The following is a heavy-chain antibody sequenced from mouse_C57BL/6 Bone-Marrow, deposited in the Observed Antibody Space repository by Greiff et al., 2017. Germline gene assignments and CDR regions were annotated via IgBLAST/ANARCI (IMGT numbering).Heavy chain of an antibody. CDR3: ATYDYGFAY. D-gene: IGHD2-4*01. CDR2: IWGVGST. V-gene: IGHV2-6*01. J-gene: IGHJ3*01. Sequence: VKVVESGPGLVAPSQSLSITCTVSGFSLTSYGVDWVRQSPGKGLEWLGVIWGVGSTNYNSARKSRLSISKNNSKSQVILKMNSLQTDDTAMYDCATYDYGFAYWGKGTLVTVSA. CDR1: GFSLTSYG.